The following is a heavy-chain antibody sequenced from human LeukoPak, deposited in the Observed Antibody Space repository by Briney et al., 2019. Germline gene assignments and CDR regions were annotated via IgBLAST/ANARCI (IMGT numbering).Heavy chain of an antibody. CDR1: GFTFTNYG. D-gene: IGHD6-19*01. V-gene: IGHV1-18*04. CDR2: ISAYNGNT. CDR3: ARAEANSDWPWRHFQY. J-gene: IGHJ1*01. Sequence: AASVEVSCKASGFTFTNYGITWVRQAPGQGLEWVGWISAYNGNTGYAQKFDGRVTMTIDTSTSTVYMDLRSLSFDDTAVYYCARAEANSDWPWRHFQYWGQGTLVTVSS.